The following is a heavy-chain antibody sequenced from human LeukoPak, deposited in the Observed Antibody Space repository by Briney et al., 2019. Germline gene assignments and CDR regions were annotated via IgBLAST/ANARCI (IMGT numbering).Heavy chain of an antibody. CDR3: ARDLTYYGSGTSDY. Sequence: GGSLRLSCVASGFTFSSRDWMTWVRQAPGKGLEWVANIKQDGSEKNYVDSVKGRFTISRDNAKNSVDLQMNSLRVEDTAVYYCARDLTYYGSGTSDYWGQGTLVTVSS. CDR2: IKQDGSEK. V-gene: IGHV3-7*01. J-gene: IGHJ4*02. CDR1: GFTFSSRDW. D-gene: IGHD3-10*01.